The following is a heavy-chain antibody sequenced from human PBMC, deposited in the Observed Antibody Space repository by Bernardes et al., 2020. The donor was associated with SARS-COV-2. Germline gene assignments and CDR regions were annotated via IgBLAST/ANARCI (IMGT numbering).Heavy chain of an antibody. D-gene: IGHD2-15*01. V-gene: IGHV3-33*08. CDR2: IWYDGTNK. Sequence: GGSLRLSCAASGFTFSNYGMHWVRQAPGKGLEWVAVIWYDGTNKYFVDSVKGRFTISRDSSKNTVYLQMNSLRDEDTAVYHCARAPRYCSGGPCYGGFDIWGQGTMVTVSS. J-gene: IGHJ3*02. CDR3: ARAPRYCSGGPCYGGFDI. CDR1: GFTFSNYG.